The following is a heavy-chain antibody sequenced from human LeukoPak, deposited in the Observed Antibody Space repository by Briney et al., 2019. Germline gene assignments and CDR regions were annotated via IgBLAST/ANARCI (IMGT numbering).Heavy chain of an antibody. D-gene: IGHD3-10*01. CDR1: GYKFTSYW. CDR3: ARERGFGELATFDA. Sequence: GESLKISCKASGYKFTSYWIGWMRQMPGKGLEWMGVIYPSDSDTRYNVSFEGQVTISADKSINTAYLQWSSLRPSDSAVYYCARERGFGELATFDAWGQGTLVTVSS. CDR2: IYPSDSDT. J-gene: IGHJ5*02. V-gene: IGHV5-51*01.